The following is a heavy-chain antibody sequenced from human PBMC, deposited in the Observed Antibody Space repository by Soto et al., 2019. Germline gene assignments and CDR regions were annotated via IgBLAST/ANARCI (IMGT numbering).Heavy chain of an antibody. Sequence: SVPTRVNHTQTLTPTCTFSGFPLTTRGVGVAWIRQPPGKALEWLALIYWDDDNRYSPSLQNRLTITKDTSTNHGVLTMTNMDPVDTAPYYCAPTFCCGTSDYWGQGTLVTVPS. J-gene: IGHJ4*01. V-gene: IGHV2-5*02. CDR3: APTFCCGTSDY. CDR1: GFPLTTRGVG. D-gene: IGHD3-3*01. CDR2: IYWDDDN.